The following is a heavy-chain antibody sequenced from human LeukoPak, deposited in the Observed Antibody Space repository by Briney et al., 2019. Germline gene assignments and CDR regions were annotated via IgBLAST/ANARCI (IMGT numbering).Heavy chain of an antibody. Sequence: PGGSLRLSCAACGFTFSSYAMSWVRQAPGKGLEWVSAISGSGGSTYYADSVKGRFTISRDNSKNTLYLQMNSLRAEDTAVYYCAKDSLYSSGLPYFDYWGQGTLVTVSS. CDR2: ISGSGGST. V-gene: IGHV3-23*01. D-gene: IGHD6-19*01. CDR1: GFTFSSYA. CDR3: AKDSLYSSGLPYFDY. J-gene: IGHJ4*02.